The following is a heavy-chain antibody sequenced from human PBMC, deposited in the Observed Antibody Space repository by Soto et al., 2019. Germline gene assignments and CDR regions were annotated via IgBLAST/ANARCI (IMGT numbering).Heavy chain of an antibody. CDR2: ISYDGSNK. D-gene: IGHD3-16*02. CDR3: GKEDHDYVWGSYRTLDY. J-gene: IGHJ4*02. Sequence: QVQLVESGGGVVQPGRSLRLSCAASGFTFSSYGMHWVRQAPGKGLEWVAVISYDGSNKYYEDSVKGRFTVSRDNSKNTLSLQMNSLSAGDTAVYYCGKEDHDYVWGSYRTLDYWGQGTLVTVSS. CDR1: GFTFSSYG. V-gene: IGHV3-30*18.